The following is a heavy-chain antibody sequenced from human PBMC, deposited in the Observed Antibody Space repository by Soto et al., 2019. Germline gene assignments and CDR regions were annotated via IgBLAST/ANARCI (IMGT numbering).Heavy chain of an antibody. V-gene: IGHV4-30-4*01. CDR1: GGSISSGDYY. CDR2: IYYSGST. Sequence: QVQLQESGPGLVNPSQTLSLTCTVPGGSISSGDYYWSWIRQPPGKGLEWSGYIYYSGSTNYNPSLASRVTISVDTSKNQFSLHLSSVSAADTAVYYCARIVESGYTIDFDLWGRGTLVTVSS. CDR3: ARIVESGYTIDFDL. D-gene: IGHD3-16*02. J-gene: IGHJ2*01.